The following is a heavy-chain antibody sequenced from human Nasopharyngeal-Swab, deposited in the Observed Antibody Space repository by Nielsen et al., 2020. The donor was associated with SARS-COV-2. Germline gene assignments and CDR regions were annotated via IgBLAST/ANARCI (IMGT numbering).Heavy chain of an antibody. V-gene: IGHV4-38-2*02. CDR3: ARGGYSSGWVVY. CDR1: GSSISSGYY. CDR2: IYHSGST. D-gene: IGHD6-19*01. J-gene: IGHJ4*02. Sequence: SETLSLTCTVSGSSISSGYYWGWIRQPPGKGLEWIGSIYHSGSTYYNPSLKSRVTISVDTSKNQFSLKLSSVTAADTAVYYCARGGYSSGWVVYWGQGTLVNVSS.